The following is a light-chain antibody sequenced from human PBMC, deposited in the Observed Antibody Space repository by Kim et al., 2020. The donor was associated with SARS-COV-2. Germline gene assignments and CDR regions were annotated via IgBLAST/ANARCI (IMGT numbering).Light chain of an antibody. Sequence: IVMTQSPATLSVSPGERATLSCRASQSVSSNLAWYQQKPGQAPRLLVYGASTRATGIPARFSGCGSGTEFTLTISSLQSEDFAVYYCQQYNNWWTFGQGTKVDIK. V-gene: IGKV3-15*01. J-gene: IGKJ1*01. CDR1: QSVSSN. CDR3: QQYNNWWT. CDR2: GAS.